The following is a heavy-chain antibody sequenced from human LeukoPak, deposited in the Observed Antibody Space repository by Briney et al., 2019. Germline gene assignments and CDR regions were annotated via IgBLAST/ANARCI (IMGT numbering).Heavy chain of an antibody. CDR3: AKDSGDILTGYYTHYYYYMDV. CDR2: IRYDGSNK. J-gene: IGHJ6*03. Sequence: SGGSLRLSCAASGFTFSSYAMSWVRQAPGKGLEWVAFIRYDGSNKYYADSVKGRFTISRDNSKNTLYLQMNSLRAEDTAVYYCAKDSGDILTGYYTHYYYYMDVWGKGTTVTISS. CDR1: GFTFSSYA. D-gene: IGHD3-9*01. V-gene: IGHV3-30*02.